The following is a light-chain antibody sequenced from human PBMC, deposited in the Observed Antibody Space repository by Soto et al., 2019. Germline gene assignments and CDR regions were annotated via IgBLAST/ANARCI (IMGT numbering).Light chain of an antibody. CDR2: GAS. CDR1: QSVSSSY. J-gene: IGKJ1*01. CDR3: HQYGFSPPWT. Sequence: EIVLTQSPGTLSLSPGERATLSCRASQSVSSSYLAWYQQKPGQAPRLLIYGASSRATGIPDRFSGSGSGTDFTLTISRLEPEDLAVYYCHQYGFSPPWTFGQGTKVEIK. V-gene: IGKV3-20*01.